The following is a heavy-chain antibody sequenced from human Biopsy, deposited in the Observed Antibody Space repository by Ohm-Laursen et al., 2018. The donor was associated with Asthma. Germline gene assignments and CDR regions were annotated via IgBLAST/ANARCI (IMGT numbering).Heavy chain of an antibody. CDR2: VNTGNGDT. D-gene: IGHD3-9*01. J-gene: IGHJ3*01. Sequence: ATVKISCKASGYNFISFAIHWVRQAPGQRLEWMGWVNTGNGDTKYSQKFQGRVTITADESTSTAYMELRSLRSEDTATYYCARTYYDFLTGQVKDVFGVWGQGTMVTVSS. CDR1: GYNFISFA. V-gene: IGHV1-3*04. CDR3: ARTYYDFLTGQVKDVFGV.